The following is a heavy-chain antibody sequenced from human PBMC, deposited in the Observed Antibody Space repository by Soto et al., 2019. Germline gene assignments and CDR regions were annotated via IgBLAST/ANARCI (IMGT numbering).Heavy chain of an antibody. Sequence: GGSLRLSCAASGFTFSSYWMSWVRQAPGKGLEWVANIKQDGSEKYYVDSVKGRFTISRDNAKNSLYLQMNSLRAEDTAVYYCAREASYCSGGSCLLYYFDYWGQGTLVTVSS. D-gene: IGHD2-15*01. V-gene: IGHV3-7*01. CDR2: IKQDGSEK. CDR3: AREASYCSGGSCLLYYFDY. CDR1: GFTFSSYW. J-gene: IGHJ4*02.